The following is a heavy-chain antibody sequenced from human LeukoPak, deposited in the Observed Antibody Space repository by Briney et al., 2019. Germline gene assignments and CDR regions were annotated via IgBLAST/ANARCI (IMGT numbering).Heavy chain of an antibody. CDR1: GGSFSGYY. V-gene: IGHV4-34*01. J-gene: IGHJ6*03. D-gene: IGHD3-3*01. CDR3: ARIVLRFLEWLPPYYYYYYMDV. Sequence: SETLSLTCAVYGGSFSGYYWSWIRQPPGKGLEWIGEINHSGSTNYNPSLKSRVTISVDTSKNQFSLKLSSVTAADTAVYYCARIVLRFLEWLPPYYYYYYMDVWGKGNTVTVSS. CDR2: INHSGST.